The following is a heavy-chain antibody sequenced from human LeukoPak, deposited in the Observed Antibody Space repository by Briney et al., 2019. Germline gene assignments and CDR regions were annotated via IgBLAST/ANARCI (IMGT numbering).Heavy chain of an antibody. V-gene: IGHV3-53*01. J-gene: IGHJ4*02. Sequence: GGSLRLSCAVSEFPVTSSFMSWVRQAPGKGLEWVSLIYTTGTTFYADSVRGRFTISRDKSKNTLFLQMNTLRAEDTAIYYCARGRNDFFEYWGKGTLVTVSS. CDR3: ARGRNDFFEY. CDR1: EFPVTSSF. CDR2: IYTTGTT.